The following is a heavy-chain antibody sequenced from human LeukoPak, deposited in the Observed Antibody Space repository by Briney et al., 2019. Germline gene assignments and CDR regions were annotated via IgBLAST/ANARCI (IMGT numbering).Heavy chain of an antibody. CDR1: GYTFTSYD. D-gene: IGHD3-3*01. CDR3: ARPRVLRFLEWSSMIPYYYYYGVDV. CDR2: MNPNSGNT. J-gene: IGHJ6*02. V-gene: IGHV1-8*01. Sequence: ASVKVSCKASGYTFTSYDINWVRQATGQGLEWMGWMNPNSGNTGYAQKFRGRVTMTRNTSISTAYMELSSLRSEDTAVYYCARPRVLRFLEWSSMIPYYYYYGVDVWGQGTTVTVSS.